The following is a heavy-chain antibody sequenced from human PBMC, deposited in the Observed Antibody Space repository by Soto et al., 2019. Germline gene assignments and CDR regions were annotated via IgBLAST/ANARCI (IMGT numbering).Heavy chain of an antibody. J-gene: IGHJ4*02. CDR3: ARGTVVLSFDS. D-gene: IGHD4-17*01. CDR2: INAGSGNT. Sequence: ASVKVSCKASGYTFTTYAIHWVRQAPGQRLEWMGWINAGSGNTKYSQKFQDRVTFTRDTSASTAYMELSSLTSEDTAVYYCARGTVVLSFDSWGQGTLVTVSS. CDR1: GYTFTTYA. V-gene: IGHV1-3*01.